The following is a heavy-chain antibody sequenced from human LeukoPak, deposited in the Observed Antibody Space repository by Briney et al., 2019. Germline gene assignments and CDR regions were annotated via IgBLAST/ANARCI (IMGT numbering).Heavy chain of an antibody. Sequence: GGSLRLSCAASGFTFSSYAMHWVRQAPGKGLEGVAVISYDGSNKYYADSVKGRFTISRDNSKNTLYLQMNSLRAEDTAVYYCARHLYGDSAHGMDVWGKGTTVTVSS. J-gene: IGHJ6*04. CDR1: GFTFSSYA. V-gene: IGHV3-30*04. CDR2: ISYDGSNK. D-gene: IGHD4-17*01. CDR3: ARHLYGDSAHGMDV.